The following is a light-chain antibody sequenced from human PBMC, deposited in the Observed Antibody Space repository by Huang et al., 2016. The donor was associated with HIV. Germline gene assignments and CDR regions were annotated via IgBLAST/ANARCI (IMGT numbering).Light chain of an antibody. CDR2: GAS. Sequence: EIVMMQSPATLSVSPGERATLSCRASQSVSSNLAWYQQKPGQAPRLLIYGASARATGVAARFSGSGSGTEFTLSINSLRSEDFAVYYCQQYNDWPQTFGGGTKVEIK. CDR3: QQYNDWPQT. V-gene: IGKV3-15*01. J-gene: IGKJ4*01. CDR1: QSVSSN.